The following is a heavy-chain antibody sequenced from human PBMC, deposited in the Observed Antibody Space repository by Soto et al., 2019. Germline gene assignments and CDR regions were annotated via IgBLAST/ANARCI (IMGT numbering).Heavy chain of an antibody. J-gene: IGHJ4*02. CDR3: ARDRDGDYSFDY. CDR2: IYYSGST. V-gene: IGHV4-31*03. CDR1: GGSVSVYY. D-gene: IGHD4-17*01. Sequence: SETLSLTCTVDGGSVSVYYWSWSRQHPGKGLEWIGYIYYSGSTYYNPSLKSRVTISVDTSKNQFSLKLSSVTAADTAVYYCARDRDGDYSFDYWGQGTLVTVSS.